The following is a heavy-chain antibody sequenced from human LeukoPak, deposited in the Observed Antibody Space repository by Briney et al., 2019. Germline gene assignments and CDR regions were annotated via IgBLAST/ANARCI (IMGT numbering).Heavy chain of an antibody. D-gene: IGHD3-9*01. CDR3: ARSFYDILIGYYQYFDY. CDR1: GLSVSSNY. Sequence: GGSLRLSCVASGLSVSSNYMSWVRQAPGKGLEWVSVVYRDGSSYYAESVKGRFTISRDNSKNTLYIQMNSLRAEDTAVYYCARSFYDILIGYYQYFDYWGQGTLVTVSS. CDR2: VYRDGSS. J-gene: IGHJ4*02. V-gene: IGHV3-66*01.